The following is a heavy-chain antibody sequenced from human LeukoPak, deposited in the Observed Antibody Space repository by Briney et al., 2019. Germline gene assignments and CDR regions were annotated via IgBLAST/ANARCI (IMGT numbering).Heavy chain of an antibody. J-gene: IGHJ4*02. V-gene: IGHV3-11*06. D-gene: IGHD5-24*01. CDR3: ARDLASRSFDY. Sequence: GGSLRLSCAASGFTLSDSYMSWIRQAPGQGMEWVSSINTVSGYIKYADSVKGRFTISRDNAKNSLYLQMNSLRAEDTAVFYCARDLASRSFDYWGQGTLVTVSS. CDR1: GFTLSDSY. CDR2: INTVSGYI.